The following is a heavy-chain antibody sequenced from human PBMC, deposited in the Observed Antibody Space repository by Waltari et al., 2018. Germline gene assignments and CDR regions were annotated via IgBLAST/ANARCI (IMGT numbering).Heavy chain of an antibody. CDR1: GFTFSTSW. D-gene: IGHD3-16*01. Sequence: EVQLVESGGDLVQPGGSLRLSCAASGFTFSTSWMHWVRRAPGTGLLWVSRIVGDGSSTAYTDSVKGRFTISRGNARNTLYLQMNSLRDEDTAVYYCARDWGSGAFDIWGQGTMVTVSS. CDR3: ARDWGSGAFDI. V-gene: IGHV3-74*01. CDR2: IVGDGSST. J-gene: IGHJ3*02.